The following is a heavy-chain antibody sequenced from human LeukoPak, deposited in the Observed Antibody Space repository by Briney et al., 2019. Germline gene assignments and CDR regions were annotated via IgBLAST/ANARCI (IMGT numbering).Heavy chain of an antibody. D-gene: IGHD3-3*01. CDR1: GGSISSYY. J-gene: IGHJ4*02. CDR3: ARVVRSYDFGGIFQYYFDH. Sequence: SETLSLTCTVSGGSISSYYWSWIRQPPGKGLEWMVYIYYSGSTNYNPSLKSRVTISVDTSKNQFSLKLSTVTAADTAVYYCARVVRSYDFGGIFQYYFDHWGQGTLVTVSS. V-gene: IGHV4-59*01. CDR2: IYYSGST.